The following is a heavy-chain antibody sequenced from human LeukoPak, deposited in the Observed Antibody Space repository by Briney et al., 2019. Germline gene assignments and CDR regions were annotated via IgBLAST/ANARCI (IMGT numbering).Heavy chain of an antibody. CDR3: AKDRAPYSSGWGPFDY. D-gene: IGHD6-19*01. V-gene: IGHV3-23*01. J-gene: IGHJ4*02. CDR1: GSTFSSYA. Sequence: GGSLRLSCAASGSTFSSYAMSWVRQAPGKGLEWVSAISGSGGSTSYADSVKGRFAISRDNSKNTVYLQMSSLRAADTAVYYCAKDRAPYSSGWGPFDYWGQGTLVTVSS. CDR2: ISGSGGST.